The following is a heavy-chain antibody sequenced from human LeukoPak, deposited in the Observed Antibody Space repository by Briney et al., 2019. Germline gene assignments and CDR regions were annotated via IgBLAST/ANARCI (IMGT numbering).Heavy chain of an antibody. V-gene: IGHV4-34*01. D-gene: IGHD5-24*01. J-gene: IGHJ4*02. CDR3: ARRRGWLQLLAFDY. CDR2: ISHSGST. CDR1: GGSFSGYY. Sequence: SETLSLTCAVYGGSFSGYYWSWIRQPPGKGLEWIGEISHSGSTNYNPSLKSRVTISVDTSKNQFSLKLSSVTAADTAVYYCARRRGWLQLLAFDYWGQGTLVTVSS.